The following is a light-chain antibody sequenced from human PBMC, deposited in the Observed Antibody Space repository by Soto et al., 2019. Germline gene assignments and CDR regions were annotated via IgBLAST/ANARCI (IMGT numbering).Light chain of an antibody. Sequence: EIVLTQSPGTLSLSPGDRATLSCWASQSISSGYLAWYQQKPGQPPRLLIYGASNRATGIPDRFSGSGSGTDFTLTISRLEPEDFAMYYCQQYGSSPYTFGQGTKLEI. J-gene: IGKJ2*01. CDR2: GAS. CDR1: QSISSGY. CDR3: QQYGSSPYT. V-gene: IGKV3-20*01.